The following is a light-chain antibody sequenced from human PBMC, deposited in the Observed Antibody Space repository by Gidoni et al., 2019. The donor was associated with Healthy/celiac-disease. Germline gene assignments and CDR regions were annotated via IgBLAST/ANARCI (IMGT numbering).Light chain of an antibody. Sequence: SVLTPPPSVSGAPGQRFTISCTGSSSNIGAGYDVHWYQQIPGPAPKLLIYGNSNRPSGVPDRFSGSKSGTSASLAITGLQAEDEADYYCQSYDSSLSGSGVFGGGTKLTVL. V-gene: IGLV1-40*01. J-gene: IGLJ2*01. CDR2: GNS. CDR3: QSYDSSLSGSGV. CDR1: SSNIGAGYD.